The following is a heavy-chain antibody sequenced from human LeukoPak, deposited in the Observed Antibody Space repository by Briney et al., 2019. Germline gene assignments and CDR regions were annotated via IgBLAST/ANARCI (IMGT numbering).Heavy chain of an antibody. D-gene: IGHD3-22*01. CDR1: GDSINSLDL. J-gene: IGHJ4*02. CDR3: AGLVGRYSSGLYYYYFDY. V-gene: IGHV4-4*02. Sequence: SETLSLTCTVSGDSINSLDLWSWVRQPPGRGLEWIGEMYLSGTTHSNPSVKSRVTISIDKSKNQFFLNLSSVTAADTAVYYCAGLVGRYSSGLYYYYFDYWGQGTLVAVSS. CDR2: MYLSGTT.